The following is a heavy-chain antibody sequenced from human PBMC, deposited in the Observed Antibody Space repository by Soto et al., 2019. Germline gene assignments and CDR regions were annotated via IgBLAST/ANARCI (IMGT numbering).Heavy chain of an antibody. D-gene: IGHD3-16*01. CDR3: ARGDVILVTDDYRFLYDYNGMDL. J-gene: IGHJ6*02. CDR2: IDHSGST. Sequence: PSETLSLTCAVHGGSFSGYFWTWIRQSPGKGLEWIGEIDHSGSTSYNPSLRSRLTMSVDKSNNQLFLKLTSVTAADTGLYFCARGDVILVTDDYRFLYDYNGMDLWGQGTTVTVSS. V-gene: IGHV4-34*01. CDR1: GGSFSGYF.